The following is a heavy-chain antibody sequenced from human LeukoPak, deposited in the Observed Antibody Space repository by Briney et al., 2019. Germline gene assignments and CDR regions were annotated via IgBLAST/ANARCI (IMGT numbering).Heavy chain of an antibody. D-gene: IGHD3-22*01. CDR2: IKRDGSEK. V-gene: IGHV3-7*04. Sequence: PGGSLRLSCAASGFTFSSFWMTWVRQAPGKGLEWVATIKRDGSEKYYVDSVEGRFTISRDNSKNTLYLQMNSLRAEDTAVYYCAKETYYYDSSGYGGPFDYWGQGTLVTVSS. J-gene: IGHJ4*02. CDR1: GFTFSSFW. CDR3: AKETYYYDSSGYGGPFDY.